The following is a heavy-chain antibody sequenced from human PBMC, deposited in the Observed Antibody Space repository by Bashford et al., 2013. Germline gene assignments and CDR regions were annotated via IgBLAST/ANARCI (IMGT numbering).Heavy chain of an antibody. Sequence: GGSLRLSCAASGFTFSSYAMNWVRQAPGKGLEWVSGIVGSGGGTYYADSVKGRFSISRDNSKNTVYLQMNSLRAEDTAVYYCARRMPSQWLNDEWGQGTLVTVSS. V-gene: IGHV3-23*01. CDR2: IVGSGGGT. CDR1: GFTFSSYA. D-gene: IGHD3-22*01. J-gene: IGHJ4*02. CDR3: ARRMPSQWLNDE.